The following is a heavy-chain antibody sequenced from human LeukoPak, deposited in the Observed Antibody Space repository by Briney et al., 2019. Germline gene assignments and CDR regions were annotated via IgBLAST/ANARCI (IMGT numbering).Heavy chain of an antibody. Sequence: GGSLRLPCAASGFTVSSTYMSWVRQAPGKGLEWVSIIYSGGSTYYADSVEGRFTISRDNSKNTLYLQMNSLRAEDTAVYYCARDRGIAAVDYWGQGTLVTVSS. CDR1: GFTVSSTY. CDR3: ARDRGIAAVDY. J-gene: IGHJ4*02. CDR2: IYSGGST. D-gene: IGHD6-13*01. V-gene: IGHV3-66*01.